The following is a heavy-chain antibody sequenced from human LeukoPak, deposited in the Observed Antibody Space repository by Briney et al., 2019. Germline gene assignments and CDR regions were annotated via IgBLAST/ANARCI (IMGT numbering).Heavy chain of an antibody. CDR2: IYYSGST. J-gene: IGHJ4*02. D-gene: IGHD5-24*01. CDR3: ARDGEMATIENYFDY. CDR1: GFTFSSYG. Sequence: GSLRLSCAASGFTFSSYGMGWIRQSPGKGLEWIGSIYYSGSTHYNPSLKSRVTISVDTSKNQFSLKLSSVTAADTAVYYCARDGEMATIENYFDYWGQGTLVTVSS. V-gene: IGHV4-39*07.